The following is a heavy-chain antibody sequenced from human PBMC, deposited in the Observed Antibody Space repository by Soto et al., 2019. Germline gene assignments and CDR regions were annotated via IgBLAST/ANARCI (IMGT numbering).Heavy chain of an antibody. D-gene: IGHD3-9*01. CDR1: GYTLTELS. CDR2: FDPEDGET. V-gene: IGHV1-24*01. CDR3: ATTTGILTGYYRPPSYYYGMDV. Sequence: ASVKVSCKVSGYTLTELSMHWLRQAPGKGLEWMGGFDPEDGETIYAQKFQGRVTMTEDTSTDTAYMELSSLRSEDTAVYYCATTTGILTGYYRPPSYYYGMDVWGQGTTVTVSS. J-gene: IGHJ6*02.